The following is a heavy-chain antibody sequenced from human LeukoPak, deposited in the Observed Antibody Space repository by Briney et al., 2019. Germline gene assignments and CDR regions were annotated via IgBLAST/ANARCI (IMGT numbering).Heavy chain of an antibody. V-gene: IGHV1-18*01. CDR2: ISAYNGNT. J-gene: IGHJ4*02. Sequence: APGKLSCKPSGYTFTSYGISWVRHAPGQGLEWMGWISAYNGNTNYAQKLQGRVTMTTDTSTSTAYMELRSLGSDDTAVYYCARGLGYFDYWGQGTLVTVSS. CDR3: ARGLGYFDY. CDR1: GYTFTSYG. D-gene: IGHD3-16*01.